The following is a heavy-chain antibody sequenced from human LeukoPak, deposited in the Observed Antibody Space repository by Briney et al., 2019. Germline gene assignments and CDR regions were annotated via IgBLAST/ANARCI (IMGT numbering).Heavy chain of an antibody. J-gene: IGHJ4*02. CDR1: GGSISSSSYY. V-gene: IGHV4-39*07. D-gene: IGHD6-13*01. CDR3: ARFSSSWYLRY. Sequence: SETLSLTRTVSGGSISSSSYYWGWIRQPPGKGLEWIGSIYYSGSTYYNPSLKSRVTISVDTSKNQFSLKLSSVTAADTAVYYCARFSSSWYLRYWGQGTLVTVSS. CDR2: IYYSGST.